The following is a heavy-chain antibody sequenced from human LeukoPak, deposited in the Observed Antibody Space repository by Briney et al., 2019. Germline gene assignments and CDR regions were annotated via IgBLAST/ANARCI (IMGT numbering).Heavy chain of an antibody. CDR1: GFTFSSYS. CDR2: ISSSSSTI. Sequence: GGSLRLSCAASGFTFSSYSMNWVRQAPGKGLEWVSYISSSSSTIYYADSVKGRFTISRDNAKNSLYLQMNSLRAEDTAVYYCARDPEDDYGDSHDGYWGQGTLVTVSS. CDR3: ARDPEDDYGDSHDGY. J-gene: IGHJ4*02. V-gene: IGHV3-48*01. D-gene: IGHD4-17*01.